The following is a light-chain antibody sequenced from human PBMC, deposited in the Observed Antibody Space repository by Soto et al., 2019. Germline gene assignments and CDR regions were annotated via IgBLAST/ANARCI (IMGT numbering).Light chain of an antibody. CDR2: WAS. CDR1: QSVLYSSNNKNY. Sequence: DIVMTQSPDSLAVSLGERATINCKSNQSVLYSSNNKNYLAWYQQKPGQPPKLLIYWASTRESGVPDRFSGSGSGTDFTLTISSLQTEDVAVYYCQQYCIAPQTFGQGTKVEIK. CDR3: QQYCIAPQT. J-gene: IGKJ1*01. V-gene: IGKV4-1*01.